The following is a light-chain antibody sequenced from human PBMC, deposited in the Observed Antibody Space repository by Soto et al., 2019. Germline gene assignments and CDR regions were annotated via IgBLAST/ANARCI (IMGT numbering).Light chain of an antibody. J-gene: IGKJ2*01. CDR2: AAS. Sequence: EIVMTQSPATISVSPGEGATLSCRTNQSVSSNLAWYQQKAGQAPRPLIYAASTRATGIPARFSGSGSETEFTLTISSLQSEDFAVYYCQQYNNWPPQFGQGTKLEVK. CDR3: QQYNNWPPQ. V-gene: IGKV3D-15*01. CDR1: QSVSSN.